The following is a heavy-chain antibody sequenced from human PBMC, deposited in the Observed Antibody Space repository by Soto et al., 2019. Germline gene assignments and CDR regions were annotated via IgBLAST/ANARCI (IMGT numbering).Heavy chain of an antibody. V-gene: IGHV3-74*01. CDR3: ARATGSNHPFDY. Sequence: EVQLVESGGGLVQPGGSLRFSCAATGFTFSTYWMHWVRQGPGKGLVWVSRISTDGSSTTYADSVKGRFTISRDNAKNTLYLQMNSLRAEDTAVYYCARATGSNHPFDYWGQGSLVTVSS. J-gene: IGHJ4*02. D-gene: IGHD2-2*01. CDR2: ISTDGSST. CDR1: GFTFSTYW.